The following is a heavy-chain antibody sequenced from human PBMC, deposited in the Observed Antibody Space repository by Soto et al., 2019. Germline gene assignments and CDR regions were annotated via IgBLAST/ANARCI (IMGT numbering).Heavy chain of an antibody. CDR1: GFTFSSNA. CDR2: ISGSGGST. V-gene: IGHV3-23*01. J-gene: IGHJ4*02. D-gene: IGHD1-1*01. CDR3: AKGWKTGGFDY. Sequence: EVQLLESGGGLVQPGGSLRLSCAASGFTFSSNAMTWVHQAPGKGLEWVSIISGSGGSTYYADSAKGRVTISRDNSKNTLYLQMNSLRAEDTAVYYCAKGWKTGGFDYWGQGILVTVSS.